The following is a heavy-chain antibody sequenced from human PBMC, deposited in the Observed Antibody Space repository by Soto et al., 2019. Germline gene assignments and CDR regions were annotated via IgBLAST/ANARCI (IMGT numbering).Heavy chain of an antibody. J-gene: IGHJ6*02. CDR3: AKDLDQPDYGMDV. Sequence: GASVKVSCKASGGTFSSYTISWVRQAPGQGLEWMGRIIPILGIANYAQKFQGRVTITADKSTSTAYMELSSLRAEDTAVYYCAKDLDQPDYGMDVWGQGTTVTVSS. CDR1: GGTFSSYT. D-gene: IGHD2-2*01. V-gene: IGHV1-69*04. CDR2: IIPILGIA.